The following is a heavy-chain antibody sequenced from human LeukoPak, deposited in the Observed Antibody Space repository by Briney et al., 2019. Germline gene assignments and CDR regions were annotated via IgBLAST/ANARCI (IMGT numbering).Heavy chain of an antibody. CDR1: GFTFSSYG. CDR3: ARGSGYGDNKIDP. V-gene: IGHV3-33*01. CDR2: IRYDGSNK. J-gene: IGHJ5*02. D-gene: IGHD4-17*01. Sequence: GRSLRLSCAASGFTFSSYGMHWVRRAPGKGLEWVAVIRYDGSNKYYADCVKGRFTISRDNSKNTLYLQMNILRAEDTAVYYCARGSGYGDNKIDPWGQGTLVTVSS.